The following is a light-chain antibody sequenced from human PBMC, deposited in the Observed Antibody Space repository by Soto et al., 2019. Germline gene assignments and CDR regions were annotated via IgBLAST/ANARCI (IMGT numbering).Light chain of an antibody. Sequence: EIVLTQSPDTLSLSPGERATLSCRASESVTSSHLAWYQQKPGQAPRLLISGASSMATGIPDRFSGSGSGTDFTLTISRLEPEDFAVYYCQHYGSSRNTFGQGTRLEIK. CDR3: QHYGSSRNT. CDR2: GAS. CDR1: ESVTSSH. V-gene: IGKV3-20*01. J-gene: IGKJ5*01.